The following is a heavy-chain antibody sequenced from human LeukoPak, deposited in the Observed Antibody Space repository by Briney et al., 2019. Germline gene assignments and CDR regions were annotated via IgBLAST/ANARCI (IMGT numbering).Heavy chain of an antibody. D-gene: IGHD4-17*01. CDR1: GYSFTTNW. V-gene: IGHV5-51*01. CDR2: IYPGDSDI. J-gene: IGHJ3*01. Sequence: GESLKISCKGSGYSFTTNWIGWVRQMPGKGLEWMGIIYPGDSDIRHNPPFQGQITISADKSISTAYLQWGSLKASDTAMYYCARRAGDSVTKRAFDFWGQGTMVTVSS. CDR3: ARRAGDSVTKRAFDF.